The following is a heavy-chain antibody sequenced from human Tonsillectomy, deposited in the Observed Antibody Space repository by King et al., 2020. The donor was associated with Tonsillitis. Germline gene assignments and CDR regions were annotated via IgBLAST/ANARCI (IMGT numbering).Heavy chain of an antibody. CDR3: AKDKGAGYYDSGRGAFDM. Sequence: VQLVESGGGLVKSGGSLRLSCATSRFTFSDYDMNLVRQAPGKGLEWVSSISACANYKYYKYSVKGRFTISRDNAKTSLYLQMDSLRAEDTAVYYCAKDKGAGYYDSGRGAFDMWGQGTVVIVSS. CDR2: ISACANYK. CDR1: RFTFSDYD. D-gene: IGHD3-22*01. V-gene: IGHV3-21*06. J-gene: IGHJ3*02.